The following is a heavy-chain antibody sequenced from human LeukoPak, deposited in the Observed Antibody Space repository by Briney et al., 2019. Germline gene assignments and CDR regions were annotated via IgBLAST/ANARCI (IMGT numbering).Heavy chain of an antibody. Sequence: GGSLRLSCAASGFTLSSYWMTWVRQAPGKGLEWVANIKLDGSEKYYVDSVKGRFTISRDNSKNTLYLQMNSLRAEDTAVYYCARDDEMATIPFDYWGQGTLVTVSS. V-gene: IGHV3-7*01. CDR2: IKLDGSEK. D-gene: IGHD5-24*01. CDR3: ARDDEMATIPFDY. CDR1: GFTLSSYW. J-gene: IGHJ4*02.